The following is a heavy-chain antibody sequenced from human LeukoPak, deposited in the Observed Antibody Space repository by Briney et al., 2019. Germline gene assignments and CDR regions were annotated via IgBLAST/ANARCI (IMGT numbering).Heavy chain of an antibody. CDR3: ASGAWAARLNS. Sequence: PSETLSLTCAVYGESLNYYYWSWIRQSPGKGLEWIGDIFDGKTINYNPSLKSRVTISAATSSHQFSLNLKSVTAADTAVYFCASGAWAARLNSWAQGALVIVSS. V-gene: IGHV4-34*12. J-gene: IGHJ4*02. CDR2: IFDGKTI. CDR1: GESLNYYY. D-gene: IGHD4-23*01.